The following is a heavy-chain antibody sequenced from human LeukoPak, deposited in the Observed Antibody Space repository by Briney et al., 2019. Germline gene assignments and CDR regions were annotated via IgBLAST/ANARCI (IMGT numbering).Heavy chain of an antibody. CDR2: INPNSGGT. CDR3: ARGLAAAGVYWFDP. CDR1: GYTFTGYY. Sequence: ASVKVSCKASGYTFTGYYLHWVRQAPGQGLEWMGWINPNSGGTRYAQKFQGRVTVTRDTSISTTYMELSSLRSDDTAVHYCARGLAAAGVYWFDPWGQGTLVTVSS. V-gene: IGHV1-2*02. J-gene: IGHJ5*02. D-gene: IGHD6-13*01.